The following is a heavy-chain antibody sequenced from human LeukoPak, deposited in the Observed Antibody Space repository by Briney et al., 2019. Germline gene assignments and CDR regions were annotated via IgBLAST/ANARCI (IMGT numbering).Heavy chain of an antibody. J-gene: IGHJ4*02. CDR2: ISGSGGST. V-gene: IGHV3-23*01. CDR1: GFTFSSYA. Sequence: GGSLRLSCAASGFTFSSYAMRGVRQAPGKGLEWVSGISGSGGSTYSADSVKGRFTVSRDNSKNTLYLQMNSLRAEDTAVYYCARLRGYSYGLDYWGQGILVTVSS. CDR3: ARLRGYSYGLDY. D-gene: IGHD5-18*01.